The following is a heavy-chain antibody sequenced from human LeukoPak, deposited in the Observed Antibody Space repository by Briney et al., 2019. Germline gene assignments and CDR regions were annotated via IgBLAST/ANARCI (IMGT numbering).Heavy chain of an antibody. CDR3: ARHHQVWHYYGSGSSYYFDY. CDR2: ISSSGSTI. Sequence: GGSLRLSCAASGFTFSDYYMSWIRQAPGKGLEWVSYISSSGSTIYYADSVKGRFTISRDNAKNSLYLQMNSLRAEDTAVYYCARHHQVWHYYGSGSSYYFDYWGQGTLVTVSS. J-gene: IGHJ4*02. D-gene: IGHD3-10*01. CDR1: GFTFSDYY. V-gene: IGHV3-11*04.